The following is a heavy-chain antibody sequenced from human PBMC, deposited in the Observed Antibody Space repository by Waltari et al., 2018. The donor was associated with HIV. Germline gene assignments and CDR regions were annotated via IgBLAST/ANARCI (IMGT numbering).Heavy chain of an antibody. CDR1: GGSVRGSSYF. CDR2: IYYTGRA. D-gene: IGHD1-26*01. Sequence: QLQLQESGPGLVKPSETLSLTCTVSGGSVRGSSYFWGWIRQPPGKGLEWVGRIYYTGRAYYNPSLKSRVTISVDTSKNQFSLKVTSVTAADTAVYYCARHALRVGAAYWNFDLWGRGTLVTVSS. J-gene: IGHJ2*01. CDR3: ARHALRVGAAYWNFDL. V-gene: IGHV4-39*01.